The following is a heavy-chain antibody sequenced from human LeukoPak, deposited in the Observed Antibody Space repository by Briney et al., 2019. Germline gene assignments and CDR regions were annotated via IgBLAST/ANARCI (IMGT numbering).Heavy chain of an antibody. J-gene: IGHJ4*02. CDR2: IYSGGTT. CDR3: ARGSSRAFDY. CDR1: GFTVSSNY. D-gene: IGHD2-2*01. Sequence: TGGSLRLSCAVSGFTVSSNYMSWVRQAPGKGLEWVSVIYSGGTTNHADSVKGRFTVSRDNSKNTLYLQMNSLRAEDTAVYFCARGSSRAFDYWGQGTLVTVSS. V-gene: IGHV3-53*01.